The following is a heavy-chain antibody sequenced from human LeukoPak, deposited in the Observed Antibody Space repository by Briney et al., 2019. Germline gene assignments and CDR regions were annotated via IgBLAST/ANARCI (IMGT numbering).Heavy chain of an antibody. CDR2: ISSGSDYI. D-gene: IGHD1-26*01. V-gene: IGHV3-21*01. Sequence: PGGSLRLSCAASGFTFSNYYMNWVRQAPGKGLEWVSSISSGSDYIYYAGSVKGRFTNTRYNAQSPLYLQKNSLRAEDTSVYHCARGSWSLDYWGQGTLVTVSS. CDR1: GFTFSNYY. CDR3: ARGSWSLDY. J-gene: IGHJ4*02.